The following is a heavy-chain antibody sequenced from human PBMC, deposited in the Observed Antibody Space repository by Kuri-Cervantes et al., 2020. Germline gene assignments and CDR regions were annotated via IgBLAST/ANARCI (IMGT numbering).Heavy chain of an antibody. CDR1: GFRFDDYA. J-gene: IGHJ6*03. CDR2: ISYDGSNK. V-gene: IGHV3-30-3*01. CDR3: ARGSTIFGVAGYMDV. Sequence: GGSLRLSCAASGFRFDDYAMHWVRQAPGKGLEWVAVISYDGSNKYYADSVKGRFTISRDNSKNTLYLQMNSLRAEDTAVYYCARGSTIFGVAGYMDVWGKGTTVTVSS. D-gene: IGHD3-3*01.